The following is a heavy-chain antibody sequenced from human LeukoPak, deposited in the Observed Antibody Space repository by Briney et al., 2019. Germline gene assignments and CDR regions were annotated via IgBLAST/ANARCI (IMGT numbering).Heavy chain of an antibody. J-gene: IGHJ3*01. CDR3: IKDMGFDLLKDAFDV. CDR1: GFSLDDYA. V-gene: IGHV3-9*01. Sequence: PGRSLRLSCAGAGFSLDDYAMHWVRQPPGKGLEWVSSISWDSGNMAYADSVKGRFTISRDNAKNSLFQQMNSLRAEDTALYYCIKDMGFDLLKDAFDVWGQGTMVTVSS. D-gene: IGHD1-26*01. CDR2: ISWDSGNM.